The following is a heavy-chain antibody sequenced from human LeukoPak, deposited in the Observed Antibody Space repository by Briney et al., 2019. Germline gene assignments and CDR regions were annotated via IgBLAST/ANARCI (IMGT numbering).Heavy chain of an antibody. CDR3: ARGMTTGPDP. V-gene: IGHV4-59*08. CDR1: GGSISSYS. Sequence: PSETLSLTCTVSGGSISSYSWSWIRQPPGKGPEWIGYIYYSGSASYNPSLKSRLTISVDTSKNQFSLNLSSVTAADTAVYYCARGMTTGPDPWGQGTLVTVSS. J-gene: IGHJ5*02. D-gene: IGHD4-17*01. CDR2: IYYSGSA.